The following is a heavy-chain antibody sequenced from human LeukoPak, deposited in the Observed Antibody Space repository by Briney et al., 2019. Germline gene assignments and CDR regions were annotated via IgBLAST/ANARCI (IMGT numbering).Heavy chain of an antibody. CDR1: GFTFSSYS. CDR3: ARDSKGYRSGYRGGYYDYYYMDV. CDR2: ISSSSSYI. Sequence: GGSLRLSCAASGFTFSSYSMNWVRQAPGKGLEWVSSISSSSSYIYYADSVKGRFTISRDNAKNSLYLQMNSLRAEDTAVYYCARDSKGYRSGYRGGYYDYYYMDVWGKGTTVTVSS. V-gene: IGHV3-21*01. D-gene: IGHD5-18*01. J-gene: IGHJ6*03.